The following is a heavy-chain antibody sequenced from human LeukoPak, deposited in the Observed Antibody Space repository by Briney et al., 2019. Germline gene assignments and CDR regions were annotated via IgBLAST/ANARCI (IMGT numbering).Heavy chain of an antibody. CDR2: IKSKTDGGTT. Sequence: PGGSLRLSCAASGFTFSDAWMSWVRQAPGKGLEWGCHIKSKTDGGTTDYAAPAKGGFTITRDDSKNTLYLQMDSLKTEDTAVYYCATEFWGSYNYWGQGTLVTVSS. D-gene: IGHD7-27*01. J-gene: IGHJ4*02. V-gene: IGHV3-15*01. CDR3: ATEFWGSYNY. CDR1: GFTFSDAW.